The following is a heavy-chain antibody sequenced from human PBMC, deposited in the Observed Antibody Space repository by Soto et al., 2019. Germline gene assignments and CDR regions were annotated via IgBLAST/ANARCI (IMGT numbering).Heavy chain of an antibody. V-gene: IGHV1-46*01. CDR3: ASESYGGEFDY. J-gene: IGHJ4*02. D-gene: IGHD4-17*01. CDR1: GYTFTSYY. CDR2: INASSGNT. Sequence: ASVKVSCKASGYTFTSYYMHWVRQAPGQGLEWMGIINASSGNTKYAQKFQGRVTITRDTSASTAYMELSSLRSEDTAVYYCASESYGGEFDYWGQGTLVTVSS.